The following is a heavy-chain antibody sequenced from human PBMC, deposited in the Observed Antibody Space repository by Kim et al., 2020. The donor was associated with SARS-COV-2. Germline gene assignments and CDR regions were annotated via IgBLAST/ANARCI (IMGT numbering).Heavy chain of an antibody. Sequence: GGSLRLSCAASGFTFSSYAMSWVRQAPGKGLEWVSAISGSGGSTYYADSVKGRFTISRDNSKNTLYLQMNSLRAEDTAVYYCAKHGEIRVARSGGLGYWGQGTLVTVSS. D-gene: IGHD3-10*01. CDR2: ISGSGGST. V-gene: IGHV3-23*01. J-gene: IGHJ4*02. CDR1: GFTFSSYA. CDR3: AKHGEIRVARSGGLGY.